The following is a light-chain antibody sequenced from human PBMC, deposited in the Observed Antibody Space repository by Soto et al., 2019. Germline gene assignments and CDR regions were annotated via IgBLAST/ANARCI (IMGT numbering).Light chain of an antibody. CDR1: QGVSSTY. Sequence: EIVLTQSPGTLSSSPGERATLSCRASQGVSSTYLAWYQQKPGQAPRLLIYAASSRATGIPDTFSGSGSATDFTLTTSRLEHDDFAVYYWHHYDISPFPFGQGTKLEIK. CDR3: HHYDISPFP. J-gene: IGKJ2*01. CDR2: AAS. V-gene: IGKV3-20*01.